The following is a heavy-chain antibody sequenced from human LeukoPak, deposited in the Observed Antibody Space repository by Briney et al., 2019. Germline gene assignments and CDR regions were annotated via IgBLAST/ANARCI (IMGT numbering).Heavy chain of an antibody. CDR1: GGSISSGTYY. V-gene: IGHV4-61*02. D-gene: IGHD3-10*01. J-gene: IGHJ4*02. CDR2: IYTSGST. CDR3: ARGYRTSATHRGIDY. Sequence: NPSQTLSLTCTVSGGSISSGTYYWSWIRQPAGKGLEWIGRIYTSGSTNYNPSLKSRITISVDTSKNQFSLKLSSVTAADAAVYYCARGYRTSATHRGIDYWGQGTLVTVSS.